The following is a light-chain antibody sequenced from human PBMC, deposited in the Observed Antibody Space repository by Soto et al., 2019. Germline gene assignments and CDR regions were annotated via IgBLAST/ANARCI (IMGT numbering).Light chain of an antibody. J-gene: IGLJ1*01. Sequence: QSALTQPASVSGSPGQSITISCTGTSSDVGGYNYVSWYQQQPGKAPKLMIYDVTNRPSGVSNRFSGSKSGNTASLTISGLQAEDEADYYCCSYAGSYFVFGTGTKLTVL. CDR1: SSDVGGYNY. CDR2: DVT. V-gene: IGLV2-14*01. CDR3: CSYAGSYFV.